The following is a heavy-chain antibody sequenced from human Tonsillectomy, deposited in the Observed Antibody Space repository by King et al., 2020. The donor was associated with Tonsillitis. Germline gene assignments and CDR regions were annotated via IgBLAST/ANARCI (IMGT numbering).Heavy chain of an antibody. CDR3: SGDFSLDFWGGYPDWFDP. CDR1: GGSISSGSYY. CDR2: IYSSGST. V-gene: IGHV4-61*02. J-gene: IGHJ5*02. Sequence: QLQESGPGLVKPSQTLSLTCTVSGGSISSGSYYWSWIRQPAGKGLEWIGRIYSSGSTNYNPSLKSRVTLSVDTSKNQFSLKLSSVTAADTAVYYCSGDFSLDFWGGYPDWFDPWGQGTLVTVSS. D-gene: IGHD3-3*01.